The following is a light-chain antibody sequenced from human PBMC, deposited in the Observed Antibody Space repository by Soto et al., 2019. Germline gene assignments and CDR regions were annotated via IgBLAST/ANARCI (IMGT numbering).Light chain of an antibody. CDR1: QSVSSNY. J-gene: IGKJ5*01. CDR2: GSS. Sequence: IVLTQSPGTLSLSPGERATLSCRASQSVSSNYLAWYQQKPGQAPRLLIFGSSSRATGIPDRFGGSGSGTDFTLTINRLEPEDFAVFYCQQYGSSITFGQGTDWRL. CDR3: QQYGSSIT. V-gene: IGKV3-20*01.